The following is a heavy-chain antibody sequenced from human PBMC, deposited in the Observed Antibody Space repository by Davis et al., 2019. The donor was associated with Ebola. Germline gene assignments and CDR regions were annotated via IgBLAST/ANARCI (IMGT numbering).Heavy chain of an antibody. CDR1: GGSISSYY. D-gene: IGHD3-16*01. V-gene: IGHV4-59*01. CDR2: IYYSGST. J-gene: IGHJ6*02. CDR3: AREGRGSSVGMDV. Sequence: GSLRLSCTVSGGSISSYYWSWIRQPPGKGLEWIGYIYYSGSTNYNPSLASRVTISVDTSKNQFSLKLTSVTAADTAVYYCAREGRGSSVGMDVWGQGTTVTVSS.